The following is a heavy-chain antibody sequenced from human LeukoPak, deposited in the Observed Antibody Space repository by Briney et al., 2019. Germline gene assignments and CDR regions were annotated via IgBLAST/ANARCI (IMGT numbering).Heavy chain of an antibody. J-gene: IGHJ4*02. D-gene: IGHD3-9*01. CDR1: GFTFSSYG. CDR2: IWYDGNNK. Sequence: GGSLRPSCAASGFTFSSYGMHWVRQAPGKGLGWVAVIWYDGNNKYYADSVKGRFTISRDNSKNTLYLQMNSLRAEDTAVYYCARSTSSEYDIYHFDYWGQGTLVTVSS. CDR3: ARSTSSEYDIYHFDY. V-gene: IGHV3-33*01.